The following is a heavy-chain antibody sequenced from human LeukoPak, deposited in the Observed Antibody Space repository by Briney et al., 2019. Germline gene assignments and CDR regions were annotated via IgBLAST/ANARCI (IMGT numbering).Heavy chain of an antibody. J-gene: IGHJ6*03. CDR1: AYSFTSYG. Sequence: GASVKVSCKASAYSFTSYGMSWVRQAPGQGLGWMGWISSYNGNTKYAQKFQGRVTMTTDTSTSTAYMELRSLTSDDTAVYYCARGTISGADYYYMDVWGKGTTVTVSS. CDR2: ISSYNGNT. CDR3: ARGTISGADYYYMDV. V-gene: IGHV1-18*01. D-gene: IGHD1-1*01.